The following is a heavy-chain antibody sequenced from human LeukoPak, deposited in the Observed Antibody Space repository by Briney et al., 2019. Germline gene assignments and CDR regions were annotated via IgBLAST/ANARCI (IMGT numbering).Heavy chain of an antibody. CDR1: GYTFTGYY. CDR2: INPNSGGT. CDR3: ARVVPAAITPRLRYGMDV. J-gene: IGHJ6*02. Sequence: ASVKVSCKASGYTFTGYYMHWVRQAPGQGLEWMGWINPNSGGTNYAQKFQGRVTMTRDTSISTAYMELSRLRSDDTAVYYCARVVPAAITPRLRYGMDVWGQGTTVTVSS. D-gene: IGHD2-2*01. V-gene: IGHV1-2*02.